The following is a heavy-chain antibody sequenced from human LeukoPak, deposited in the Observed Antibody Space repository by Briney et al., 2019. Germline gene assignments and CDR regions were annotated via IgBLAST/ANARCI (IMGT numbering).Heavy chain of an antibody. CDR2: INADNGNT. V-gene: IGHV1-3*01. CDR3: ARKGPHLDY. J-gene: IGHJ4*02. CDR1: GYTFTSYA. Sequence: ASVKVSCKASGYTFTSYAMHWVRQAPGQRLEWMGWINADNGNTNYSQKFQGRVTITRDTSASTAYMELSRLRSEDTAAYYCARKGPHLDYWGQGPLVTVSS.